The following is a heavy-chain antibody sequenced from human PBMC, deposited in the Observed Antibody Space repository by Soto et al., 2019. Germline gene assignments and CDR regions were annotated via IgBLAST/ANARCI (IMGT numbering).Heavy chain of an antibody. CDR1: GGTFSSYT. V-gene: IGHV1-69*02. J-gene: IGHJ2*01. CDR3: ARSPQAFIAVAGYWYFDL. CDR2: IIPILGIA. Sequence: QVQLVQSGAEVKKPGSSVKVSCKASGGTFSSYTISWVRQAPGQGLEGMGRIIPILGIANYAQKFQGRVTITADKSTSTAYMELSSLRSEDTAVYYCARSPQAFIAVAGYWYFDLWGRGTLVTVSS. D-gene: IGHD6-19*01.